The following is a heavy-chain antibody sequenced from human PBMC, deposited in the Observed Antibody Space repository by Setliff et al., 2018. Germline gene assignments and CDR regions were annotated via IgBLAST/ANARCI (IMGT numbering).Heavy chain of an antibody. CDR1: GYSFISYY. J-gene: IGHJ4*02. D-gene: IGHD1-26*01. CDR2: INPNSGGA. Sequence: ASVKVSCKTSGYSFISYYMYWVRQAPGQGLEWMGIINPNSGGANYAQKFQFGVTMTADKAITTAYMELTRLTSDDTAMYYCARDLLGSQGRTFDLWGQGTLVTVSS. CDR3: ARDLLGSQGRTFDL. V-gene: IGHV1-2*02.